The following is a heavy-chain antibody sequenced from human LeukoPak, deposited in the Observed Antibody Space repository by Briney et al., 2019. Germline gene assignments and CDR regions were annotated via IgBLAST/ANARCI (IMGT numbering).Heavy chain of an antibody. V-gene: IGHV3-30*18. CDR1: GFTFSSYG. CDR2: ISYDGSNK. CDR3: AKSKSSYFYYYMDV. J-gene: IGHJ6*03. D-gene: IGHD6-13*01. Sequence: GGSLRLSCAASGFTFSSYGMHWVRQAPGKGLEWVAVISYDGSNKHYADSVKGRFTISRDNSKNTLYLQMNSLRAEDTAVYYCAKSKSSYFYYYMDVWGKGTTVTVSS.